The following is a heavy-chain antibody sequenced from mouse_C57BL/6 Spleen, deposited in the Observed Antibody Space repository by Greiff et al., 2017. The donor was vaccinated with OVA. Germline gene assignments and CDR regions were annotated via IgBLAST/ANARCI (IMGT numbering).Heavy chain of an antibody. D-gene: IGHD1-1*01. CDR2: IYWDDDK. CDR3: ACITTVVAPYAMDY. J-gene: IGHJ4*01. CDR1: GFSLSTSGMG. Sequence: QVQLKESGPGILQSSQTLSLTCSFSGFSLSTSGMGVSWIRQPSGKGLEWLAHIYWDDDKRYNPSLKSRLTISKDTSRNQVFLKITSVDTADTATYYCACITTVVAPYAMDYWGQGTSVTVSS. V-gene: IGHV8-12*01.